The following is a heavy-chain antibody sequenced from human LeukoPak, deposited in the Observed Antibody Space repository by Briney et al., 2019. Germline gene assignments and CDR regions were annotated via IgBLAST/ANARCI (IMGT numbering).Heavy chain of an antibody. CDR1: GGSISSCY. CDR3: ARDGYDSSGNIGLDY. Sequence: PSETLSLTCTVSGGSISSCYWSWIRQPPGKGPEWIGYIYYSGSTNYNPSLKSRVTISVDTSKNQFSLKLSSVTAADTAVYYCARDGYDSSGNIGLDYWGQGTLVTVSS. V-gene: IGHV4-59*01. J-gene: IGHJ4*02. CDR2: IYYSGST. D-gene: IGHD3-22*01.